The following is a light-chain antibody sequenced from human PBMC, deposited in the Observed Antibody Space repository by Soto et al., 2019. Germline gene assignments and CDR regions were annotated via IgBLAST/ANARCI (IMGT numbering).Light chain of an antibody. J-gene: IGLJ1*01. CDR1: SSNIGAGYD. Sequence: QCVLTQAPSVSGAPGQRVTISCTGSSSNIGAGYDVHWYQKVPGTAPKLLIYGNNNRPSGVPDRFSGSKSGTSASLAITGLQAEDEADYYCQSYDSSLSAPYAFGTGTKLT. V-gene: IGLV1-40*01. CDR2: GNN. CDR3: QSYDSSLSAPYA.